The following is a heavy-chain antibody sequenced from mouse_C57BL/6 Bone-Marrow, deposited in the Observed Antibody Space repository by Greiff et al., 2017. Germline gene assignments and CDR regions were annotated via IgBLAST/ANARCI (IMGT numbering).Heavy chain of an antibody. V-gene: IGHV1-55*01. CDR3: ARNTVVGWYFDV. Sequence: QVQLQQPGAELVKPGASVKMSCKASGYTFTSYWITWVKQRPGQGLEWIGDIYPGSGSTNYNEKFKSKATLTVDTSSSTAYMQLSILTSEDSAVYYCARNTVVGWYFDVWGTGTTVTVSS. CDR1: GYTFTSYW. J-gene: IGHJ1*03. CDR2: IYPGSGST. D-gene: IGHD1-1*01.